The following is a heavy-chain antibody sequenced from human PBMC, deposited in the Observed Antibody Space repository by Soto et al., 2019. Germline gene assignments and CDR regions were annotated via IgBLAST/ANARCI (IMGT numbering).Heavy chain of an antibody. D-gene: IGHD3-10*01. CDR2: IYTSGST. Sequence: SEPLSLTCTVSGGSISSYYWSWIRQPAGQGLEWIGRIYTSGSTNYNPSLKSRVTMSVDTSKNQFSLKLSSVTAADTAVYYCARDPPRDYYGSGSYSNWFDPWGQGTLVTVS. V-gene: IGHV4-4*07. J-gene: IGHJ5*02. CDR1: GGSISSYY. CDR3: ARDPPRDYYGSGSYSNWFDP.